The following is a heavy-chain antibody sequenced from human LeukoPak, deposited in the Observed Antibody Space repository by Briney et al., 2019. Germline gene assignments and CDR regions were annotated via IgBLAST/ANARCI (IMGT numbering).Heavy chain of an antibody. CDR3: ARVRSGWYYFDY. Sequence: SETLSLTCTVSGGSISSYYWSWIRQPPGKGLEWIGYIYYSGSTNYNPSLKSRVTISVDTSKNQFSLKLNSVTAADTAVYYCARVRSGWYYFDYWGQGTLITVSS. D-gene: IGHD6-19*01. V-gene: IGHV4-59*01. CDR1: GGSISSYY. J-gene: IGHJ4*02. CDR2: IYYSGST.